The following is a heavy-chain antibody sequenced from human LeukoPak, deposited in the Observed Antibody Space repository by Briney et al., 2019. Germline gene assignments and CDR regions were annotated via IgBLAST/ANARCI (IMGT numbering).Heavy chain of an antibody. J-gene: IGHJ6*02. V-gene: IGHV3-33*01. CDR2: IWYDGSNK. CDR1: GFTFSSYG. D-gene: IGHD3-22*01. CDR3: ARRHYYDSSGYYGEHTYYYYGMDV. Sequence: PGRSLRLSCAASGFTFSSYGMHRVRQAPGKGLEWVAVIWYDGSNKYYADSVKGRFTISRDNSKNTLYLQMNSLRAEDTAVYYCARRHYYDSSGYYGEHTYYYYGMDVWGQGTTVTVSS.